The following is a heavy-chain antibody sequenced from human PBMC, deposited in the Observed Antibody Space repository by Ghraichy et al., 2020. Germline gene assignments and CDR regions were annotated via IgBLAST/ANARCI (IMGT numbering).Heavy chain of an antibody. CDR3: AKGLAVAGPTYYYYGMDV. Sequence: RLSCAASGFTFSSYGMHWVRQAPGKGLEWVAVISYDGSNKYYADSVKGRFTISRDNSKNTLYLQMNSLRAEDTAVYYCAKGLAVAGPTYYYYGMDVWGQGTTVTVSS. CDR2: ISYDGSNK. J-gene: IGHJ6*02. V-gene: IGHV3-30*18. CDR1: GFTFSSYG. D-gene: IGHD6-19*01.